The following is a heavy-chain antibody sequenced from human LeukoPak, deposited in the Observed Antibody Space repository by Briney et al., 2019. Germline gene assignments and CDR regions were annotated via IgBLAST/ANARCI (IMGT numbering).Heavy chain of an antibody. CDR1: GYTFTRFY. Sequence: GASVRVSCTTSGYTFTRFYVHWVRQAPGHGLEWMGWINPNTGGTNFAQKFQGRVTMTTDTSITTAYMDLRSLTSDDTAVYYCAREADFNGSGRGDSWGQGTLVIVSS. CDR3: AREADFNGSGRGDS. J-gene: IGHJ4*02. CDR2: INPNTGGT. D-gene: IGHD3-10*01. V-gene: IGHV1-2*02.